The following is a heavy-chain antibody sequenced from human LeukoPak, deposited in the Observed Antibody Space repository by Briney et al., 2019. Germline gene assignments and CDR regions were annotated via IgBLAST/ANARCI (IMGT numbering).Heavy chain of an antibody. CDR3: ARGLTMIVTYFDY. V-gene: IGHV4-39*01. D-gene: IGHD3-22*01. CDR1: GGSISSSSYY. CDR2: LYYSGST. Sequence: PSETLSLTCTVSGGSISSSSYYWGWIRQPPGKGLEWIGSLYYSGSTYYNPSLKSRVTISVDTSKNQFSLKLSSVTAADTAVYYCARGLTMIVTYFDYWGQGTLVTVSS. J-gene: IGHJ4*02.